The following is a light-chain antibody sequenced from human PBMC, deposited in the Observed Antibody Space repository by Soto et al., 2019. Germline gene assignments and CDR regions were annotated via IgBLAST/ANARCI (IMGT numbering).Light chain of an antibody. CDR1: QSVSSTY. CDR2: GVS. CDR3: QQYDESPI. Sequence: EIVLTQSPATLSLSPGERASLSCRVSQSVSSTYLAWYQQTPGQAPRLLIYGVSTRATGIPDRFRGSGSGTYFTLTITSLEPEDFAVYGGQQYDESPIFGGGTKVEIK. V-gene: IGKV3-20*01. J-gene: IGKJ4*01.